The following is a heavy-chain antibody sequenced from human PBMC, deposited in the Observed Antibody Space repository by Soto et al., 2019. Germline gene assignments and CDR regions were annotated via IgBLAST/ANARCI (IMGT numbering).Heavy chain of an antibody. D-gene: IGHD6-13*01. CDR3: ASQQLVHYYYGMDV. V-gene: IGHV4-30-2*03. CDR1: GGSISSGGYS. CDR2: IYHSAST. J-gene: IGHJ6*02. Sequence: SETLSLTCAVSGGSISSGGYSWSWTRQPPGKGLELIGYIYHSASTYYNPSLKSRVTISVDTSKNQFSLKLSSVTAADTSVYYCASQQLVHYYYGMDVWGQGTTVTVS.